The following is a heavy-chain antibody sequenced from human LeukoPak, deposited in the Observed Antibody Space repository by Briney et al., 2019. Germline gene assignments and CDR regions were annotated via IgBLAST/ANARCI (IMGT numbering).Heavy chain of an antibody. CDR1: GFTFSSYA. J-gene: IGHJ4*02. V-gene: IGHV3-23*01. CDR3: ASTGARYYYDSSGYYSFDY. D-gene: IGHD3-22*01. CDR2: ISGSGGST. Sequence: GGSLRLSCAASGFTFSSYAMSWVRQAPGKGLEWVSAISGSGGSTYYADSVKGRFTIARDNSKNTLYLQMNSLRAEDTAVYYCASTGARYYYDSSGYYSFDYWGQGTLVTVSS.